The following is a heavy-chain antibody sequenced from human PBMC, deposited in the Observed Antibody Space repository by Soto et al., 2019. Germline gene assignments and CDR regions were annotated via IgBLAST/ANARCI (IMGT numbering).Heavy chain of an antibody. CDR3: ARLVAAAGWWFDP. Sequence: SETLSLTCTVSGGSISSYYWSWIRQPPGKGLEWIGYIYYSGSTNYNPSLKSRVTISVDTSKNQFSLKLSSVTAADTAVYYCARLVAAAGWWFDPWGQGTLVTVSS. V-gene: IGHV4-59*08. CDR2: IYYSGST. CDR1: GGSISSYY. J-gene: IGHJ5*02. D-gene: IGHD6-13*01.